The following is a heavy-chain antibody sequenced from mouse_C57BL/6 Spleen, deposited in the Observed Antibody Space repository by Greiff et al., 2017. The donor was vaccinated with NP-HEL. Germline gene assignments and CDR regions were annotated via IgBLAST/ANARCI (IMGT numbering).Heavy chain of an antibody. Sequence: EVKLMESGEGLVKPGGSLKLSCAASGFTFSSYAMSWVRQTPEKRLEWVAYISSGGDYIYYADTVKGRFTISRDNARNTLYLQMSSLKSEDTAMYYCTREPSTVVATYWYFDVWGTGTTVTVSS. CDR2: ISSGGDYI. D-gene: IGHD1-1*01. J-gene: IGHJ1*03. V-gene: IGHV5-9-1*02. CDR3: TREPSTVVATYWYFDV. CDR1: GFTFSSYA.